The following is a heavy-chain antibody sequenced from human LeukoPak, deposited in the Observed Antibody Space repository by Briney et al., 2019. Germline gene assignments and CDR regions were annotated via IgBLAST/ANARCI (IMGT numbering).Heavy chain of an antibody. D-gene: IGHD2-2*02. CDR2: INPNSGGT. J-gene: IGHJ4*02. Sequence: ASVKVSCKASGYTFTGYYMHWVRQAPGQGLEWMGWINPNSGGTNYAQKFQGRVTMTRDTSISTAYMELSRLRSDDTAVYYCARTAWGYCSSTSCYSFDYWGQGTLVTVSS. CDR3: ARTAWGYCSSTSCYSFDY. V-gene: IGHV1-2*02. CDR1: GYTFTGYY.